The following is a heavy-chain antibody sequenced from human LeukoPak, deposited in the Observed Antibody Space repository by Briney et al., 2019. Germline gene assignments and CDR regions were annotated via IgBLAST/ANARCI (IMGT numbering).Heavy chain of an antibody. D-gene: IGHD6-19*01. J-gene: IGHJ3*02. CDR1: GFTLGDYY. Sequence: GGSLRLSCAASGFTLGDYYMSWIRQAPGKGLEWVSYISSSGSTIYYADSVKGRFTISRDNAKNSLSLQMNSLRAEDTAVYYCARVLAVADAFDIWGQGTMVTVSS. V-gene: IGHV3-11*01. CDR2: ISSSGSTI. CDR3: ARVLAVADAFDI.